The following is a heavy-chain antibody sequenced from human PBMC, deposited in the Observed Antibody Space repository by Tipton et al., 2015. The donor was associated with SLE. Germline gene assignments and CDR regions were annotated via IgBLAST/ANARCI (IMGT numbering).Heavy chain of an antibody. CDR2: IYYSGST. Sequence: TLSLTCTVSGGSISSGDYYWSWIRQPPGKGLEWIGYIYYSGSTYYNPSLKSRVTISVDTSKNQFSLKLSSVTAAGTAVYYCARDQPTVVNRSLGYWGQGTLVTVSS. V-gene: IGHV4-30-4*01. CDR1: GGSISSGDYY. CDR3: ARDQPTVVNRSLGY. D-gene: IGHD4-23*01. J-gene: IGHJ4*02.